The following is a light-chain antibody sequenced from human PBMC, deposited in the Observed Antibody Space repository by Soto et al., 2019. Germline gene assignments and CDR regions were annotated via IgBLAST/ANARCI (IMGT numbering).Light chain of an antibody. V-gene: IGLV1-47*02. CDR1: SSNIGGNY. J-gene: IGLJ2*01. Sequence: QSVLTQPPSASGTPGQRVTISCSGSSSNIGGNYVYWYQQLPGTAPKLLIHTNDQRPSGVPDRFSGSKSDTSASLAISGLRSEDEADYYCAAWDDSLNGPVFGGGTQLTVL. CDR2: TND. CDR3: AAWDDSLNGPV.